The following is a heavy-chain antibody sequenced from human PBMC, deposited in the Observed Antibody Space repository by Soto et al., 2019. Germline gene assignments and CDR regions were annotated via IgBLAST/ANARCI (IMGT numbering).Heavy chain of an antibody. V-gene: IGHV4-59*12. D-gene: IGHD3-16*02. CDR2: IYYSGST. CDR3: ARSWTYYDYVWGSYRGYYFDY. CDR1: GGSISSYY. J-gene: IGHJ4*02. Sequence: SETLSLTCTVSGGSISSYYWSWIRQPPGKGLEWIGYIYYSGSTNYNPSLKSRVTISVDTSKNQFSLKLSSVTAADTAVYYCARSWTYYDYVWGSYRGYYFDYWGQGTLVTVSS.